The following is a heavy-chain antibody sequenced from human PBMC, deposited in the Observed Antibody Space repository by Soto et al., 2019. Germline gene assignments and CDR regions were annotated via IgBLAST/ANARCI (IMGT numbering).Heavy chain of an antibody. V-gene: IGHV1-18*01. CDR3: ARDLGGVMQDNIVVHGFDP. CDR2: ISAYNGNT. CDR1: GYTFTSYG. J-gene: IGHJ5*02. Sequence: ASVKVSCKASGYTFTSYGISWVRQAPGQGLEWMGWISAYNGNTNYAQKLQGRVTMTTDTSTSTAYMELRSLRSDDTAVYYCARDLGGVMQDNIVVHGFDPWGQGTLVTVSS. D-gene: IGHD2-2*01.